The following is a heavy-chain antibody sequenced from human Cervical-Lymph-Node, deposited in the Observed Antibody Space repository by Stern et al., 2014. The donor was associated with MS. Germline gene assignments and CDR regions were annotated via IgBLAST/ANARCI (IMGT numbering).Heavy chain of an antibody. Sequence: QVQLGQSGAEVKKPGSSVKVSCKASGDTFSNYAISWVRQAPGQGLEWMGGIIPIFGRPNYAQKFQGRVTITADESTSTAYMELSSLRSEDTAVYYCARGWSYDILTGYSYWGQGTLVTVSS. CDR2: IIPIFGRP. D-gene: IGHD3-9*01. CDR3: ARGWSYDILTGYSY. V-gene: IGHV1-69*01. CDR1: GDTFSNYA. J-gene: IGHJ4*02.